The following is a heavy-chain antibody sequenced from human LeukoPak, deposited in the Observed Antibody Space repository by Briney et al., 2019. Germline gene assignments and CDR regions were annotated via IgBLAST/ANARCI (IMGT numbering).Heavy chain of an antibody. CDR2: IWYDGSNG. V-gene: IGHV3-33*01. Sequence: PGGSLRLSCAASGFTFSNYGMHWVRQAPGKGLEWVAVIWYDGSNGYYADSVKGRFTISRDNSKNTLYLQMNSLRAEDTAVYYCARPLSIVGAPIGAFDIWGQGTMVTVSS. D-gene: IGHD1-26*01. CDR3: ARPLSIVGAPIGAFDI. CDR1: GFTFSNYG. J-gene: IGHJ3*02.